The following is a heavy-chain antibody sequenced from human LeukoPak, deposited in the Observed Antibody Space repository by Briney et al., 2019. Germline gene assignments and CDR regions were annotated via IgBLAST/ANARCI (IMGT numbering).Heavy chain of an antibody. CDR2: INCNRGDT. CDR1: GYTFTGYF. D-gene: IGHD3-16*01. Sequence: ASVKVSCKASGYTFTGYFIHWVRQAPGQGLEWMGWINCNRGDTKYAEKFQGRFTMSRDTSTSTVYMDLSGLTSDDTALYFCARDSLAESTWALDSWGQGTLVTVSS. J-gene: IGHJ4*02. CDR3: ARDSLAESTWALDS. V-gene: IGHV1-2*02.